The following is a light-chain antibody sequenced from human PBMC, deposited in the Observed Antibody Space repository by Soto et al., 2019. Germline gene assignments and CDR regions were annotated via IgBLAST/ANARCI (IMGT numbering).Light chain of an antibody. CDR2: KAS. CDR1: QTISSW. J-gene: IGKJ1*01. V-gene: IGKV1-5*03. CDR3: QHYMSYSEA. Sequence: DIQMTQSPSTLSGSVGDRVTITCRASQTISSWLAWYQQKPGKAPKLLIYKASTLKSGVPSRFSGSGSGTEFTLTISTLQSDDFGTYYRQHYMSYSEAFAQGTNVAIK.